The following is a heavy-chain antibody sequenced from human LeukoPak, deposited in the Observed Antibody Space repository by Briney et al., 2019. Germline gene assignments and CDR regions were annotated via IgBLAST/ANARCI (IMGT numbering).Heavy chain of an antibody. J-gene: IGHJ4*02. CDR2: INHSGST. V-gene: IGHV4-34*01. Sequence: PSETLSLTCAVYGGSFRGYYWSWIRQPPGKGLEWIGEINHSGSTNYDPSLKSRVTISVDTSKNQFSLKLRPVTAADTAVYYCARVGDHLSFDYWGQGTLVTVSS. CDR1: GGSFRGYY. CDR3: ARVGDHLSFDY. D-gene: IGHD2-21*02.